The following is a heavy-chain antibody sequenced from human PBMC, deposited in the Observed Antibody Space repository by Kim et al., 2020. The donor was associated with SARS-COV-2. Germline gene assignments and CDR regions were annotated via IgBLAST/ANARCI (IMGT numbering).Heavy chain of an antibody. CDR3: ARNLVTGHDDF. CDR2: T. J-gene: IGHJ4*02. V-gene: IGHV3-53*04. Sequence: TYYADAGKCRFTLSNNNSKNTVYLQMTSLRAEDTAVYFCARNLVTGHDDFWGQGTLVTVSS. D-gene: IGHD1-20*01.